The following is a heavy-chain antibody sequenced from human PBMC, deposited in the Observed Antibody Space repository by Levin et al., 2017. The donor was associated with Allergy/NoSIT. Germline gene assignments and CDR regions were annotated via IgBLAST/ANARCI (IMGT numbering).Heavy chain of an antibody. CDR1: GGSISTFF. CDR3: ARFTDDYVWGTYRFFDY. Sequence: RSQTLSLTCTVSGGSISTFFWSWIRQPPGKGLEWVGYIYYSGNTNYNPSLKSRVTISVDTSKNQFSLKMTSVTAADTALYYCARFTDDYVWGTYRFFDYWGQGTLVTVSS. D-gene: IGHD3-16*02. CDR2: IYYSGNT. J-gene: IGHJ4*02. V-gene: IGHV4-59*01.